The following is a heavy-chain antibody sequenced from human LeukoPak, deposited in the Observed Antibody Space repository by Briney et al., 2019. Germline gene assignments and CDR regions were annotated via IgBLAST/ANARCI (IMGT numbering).Heavy chain of an antibody. CDR2: IYYSGST. V-gene: IGHV4-59*01. J-gene: IGHJ6*03. D-gene: IGHD3-16*01. Sequence: PSETLSLTCTVSGGSIRSCYWSWIRQPPGKGLEWIGYIYYSGSTSYKPSLKSRVTVSVDTSKNQFSLKLRSVTAADTAVYYCARETSQKGAHYMDVWGKGTTVTISS. CDR3: ARETSQKGAHYMDV. CDR1: GGSIRSCY.